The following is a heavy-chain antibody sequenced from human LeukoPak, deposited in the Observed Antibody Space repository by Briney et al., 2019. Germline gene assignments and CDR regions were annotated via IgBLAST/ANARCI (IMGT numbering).Heavy chain of an antibody. J-gene: IGHJ4*02. CDR3: AKDRAYCGGDCYPGSDFDY. Sequence: GGSLRLSCAASGFTFSSYAMSWVRQAPGKGLEWVSAISGSGGSTYYADSVKGRFTTSRDNSKNTLYLQMNSLRAEDTAVYYCAKDRAYCGGDCYPGSDFDYWGQGTLVTASS. CDR2: ISGSGGST. D-gene: IGHD2-21*02. V-gene: IGHV3-23*01. CDR1: GFTFSSYA.